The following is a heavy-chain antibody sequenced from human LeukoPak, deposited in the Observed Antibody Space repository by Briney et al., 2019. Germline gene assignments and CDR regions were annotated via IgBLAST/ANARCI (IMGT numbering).Heavy chain of an antibody. Sequence: SETLSLTCTVSGGSISRGDYYWSWIRQPPGQGLEWIGYISYSGRTYYNPSLESRGAMSVDPSKNVFSLRLISVTAADTAVYFCARDYGGYSNFDWWGRGTLVTVSS. CDR3: ARDYGGYSNFDW. V-gene: IGHV4-30-4*01. D-gene: IGHD5-12*01. CDR2: ISYSGRT. J-gene: IGHJ4*02. CDR1: GGSISRGDYY.